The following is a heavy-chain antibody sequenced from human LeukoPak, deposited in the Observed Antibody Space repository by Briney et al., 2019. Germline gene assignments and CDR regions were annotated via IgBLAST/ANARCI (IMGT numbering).Heavy chain of an antibody. D-gene: IGHD3-10*01. CDR1: GFTFSNAW. J-gene: IGHJ3*02. CDR3: TTNGLLWFGELLLGAFDI. CDR2: FKSKTDGGTT. V-gene: IGHV3-15*01. Sequence: GGSLRLSCAASGFTFSNAWMSWVRQAPGKGLEWVGRFKSKTDGGTTDYAAPVKGRFTISRDDSKNTLYLQMNSLKTEDTAVYYCTTNGLLWFGELLLGAFDIWGQGTMVTVYS.